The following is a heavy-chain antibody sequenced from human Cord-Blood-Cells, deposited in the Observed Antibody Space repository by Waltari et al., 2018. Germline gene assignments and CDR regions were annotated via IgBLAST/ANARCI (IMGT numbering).Heavy chain of an antibody. D-gene: IGHD7-27*01. V-gene: IGHV4-34*01. CDR1: GGSFSGYY. Sequence: QVQLQQWGAGLLKPSETLSLTCAVYGGSFSGYYWSWIRQPPGKGLEWIGELNHSGSTKYNPSLTSQVTISLAASKNQFSLRLSSVTAADTAVYYCARGRKLGRRDFDLWGRGTLVTVSS. CDR2: LNHSGST. J-gene: IGHJ2*01. CDR3: ARGRKLGRRDFDL.